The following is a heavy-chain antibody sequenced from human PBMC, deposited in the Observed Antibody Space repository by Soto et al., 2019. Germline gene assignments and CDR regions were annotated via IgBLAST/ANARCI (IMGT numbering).Heavy chain of an antibody. CDR3: ARVSSSSSFDY. CDR1: GFTVSSNY. D-gene: IGHD6-6*01. Sequence: EVQLVESGGGLVQPGGSLRLSCAASGFTVSSNYMSWARQAPGKGLEWVSVIYSGGSTYYADSVKGRFTISRHNSKNTLYLQMNSLRAEDTAVYYCARVSSSSSFDYWGQGTLVTVSS. J-gene: IGHJ4*02. V-gene: IGHV3-53*04. CDR2: IYSGGST.